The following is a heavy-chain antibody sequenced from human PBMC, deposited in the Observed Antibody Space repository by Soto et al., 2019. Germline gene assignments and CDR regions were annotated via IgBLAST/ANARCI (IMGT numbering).Heavy chain of an antibody. CDR2: IIPILGIA. CDR3: ARAFQLWTEY. V-gene: IGHV1-69*04. D-gene: IGHD5-18*01. CDR1: GYTFTSYD. Sequence: ASVKVSCKASGYTFTSYDINWVRQATGQGLEWMGKIIPILGIANYAQKFQGRVTMTADTSTSTAYMELTSLRFEDTAVYYCARAFQLWTEYWGQGTLVTVSS. J-gene: IGHJ4*02.